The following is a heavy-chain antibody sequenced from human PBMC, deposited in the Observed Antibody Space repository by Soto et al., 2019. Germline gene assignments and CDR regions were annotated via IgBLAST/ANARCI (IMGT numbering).Heavy chain of an antibody. CDR1: GYSFTRYG. CDR3: AMVDVYVTPSPQDV. V-gene: IGHV1-18*01. J-gene: IGHJ6*02. CDR2: INTYNGNT. D-gene: IGHD3-16*01. Sequence: SVKVSCKASGYSFTRYGIAWARQAPGHGLEWMGWINTYNGNTNYAQNLQGRVTLTTDTSTSTAYMELTSLRSNDTAIYYCAMVDVYVTPSPQDVWGQGTTVTVSS.